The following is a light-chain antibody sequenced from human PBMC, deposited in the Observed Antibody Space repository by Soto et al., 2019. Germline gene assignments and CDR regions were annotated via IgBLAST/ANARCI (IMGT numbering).Light chain of an antibody. CDR1: SSNIGAGYD. Sequence: QSVLTQPPSVSGAPGQRVTISCTGSSSNIGAGYDVHWYQQLPGTAPKLLIYGNSNRPSGVPDRFSGPKSGTSASLAITGLQAEDEADYYCQSYDSSLSEVFGTGTKLTVL. CDR3: QSYDSSLSEV. J-gene: IGLJ1*01. V-gene: IGLV1-40*01. CDR2: GNS.